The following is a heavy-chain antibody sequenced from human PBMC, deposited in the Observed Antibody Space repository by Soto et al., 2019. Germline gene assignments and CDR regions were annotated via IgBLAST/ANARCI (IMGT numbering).Heavy chain of an antibody. CDR1: GYTFTAYY. J-gene: IGHJ4*02. V-gene: IGHV1-46*01. D-gene: IGHD1-26*01. CDR2: INPSSGNT. Sequence: QVQLVQSGAEVKNPGASVKVSCKASGYTFTAYYIHWVRQAPGQGLEWMGVINPSSGNTPYAQKFQGRVTVTRDTSTSTVYMGLSSLRSDDTAVYYCARASIMGPTTLVDYWGQGTLVTVSS. CDR3: ARASIMGPTTLVDY.